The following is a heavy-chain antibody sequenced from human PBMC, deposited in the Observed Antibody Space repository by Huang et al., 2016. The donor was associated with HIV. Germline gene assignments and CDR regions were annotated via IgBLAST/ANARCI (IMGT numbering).Heavy chain of an antibody. D-gene: IGHD3-10*01. CDR1: GGSIRSYY. J-gene: IGHJ6*02. Sequence: QVQLQESGPGLVKPSETLSLTCTVSGGSIRSYYWSWIRQPPGKGLEWIGYIYYSGSTKSNPSLKSRVTISVDTSKNQFSLKLTSVTAADTAVYYCARAPSYGTYHMDVWGLGTTVTVSS. CDR3: ARAPSYGTYHMDV. V-gene: IGHV4-59*01. CDR2: IYYSGST.